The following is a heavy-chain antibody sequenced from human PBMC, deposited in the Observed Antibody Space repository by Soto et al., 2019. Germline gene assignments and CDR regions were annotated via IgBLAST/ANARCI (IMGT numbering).Heavy chain of an antibody. CDR3: AGGTGMTRTTGVH. J-gene: IGHJ4*02. Sequence: QVQLQESGPGLVKPSETLSLTCTVSGASMRSYYWSWIRQSPEKGLEWIGYVFYDGYTKYNPSLKSRVTISIDTSKTQFSLRLNSVTTADTAVYYCAGGTGMTRTTGVHWGQGTLVTVSS. CDR2: VFYDGYT. V-gene: IGHV4-59*03. D-gene: IGHD1-7*01. CDR1: GASMRSYY.